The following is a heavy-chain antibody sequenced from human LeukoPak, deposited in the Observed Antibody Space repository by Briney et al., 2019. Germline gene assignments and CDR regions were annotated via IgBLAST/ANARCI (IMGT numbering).Heavy chain of an antibody. CDR2: IQSNGGT. J-gene: IGHJ3*01. CDR3: ASHGDARQYAYDV. V-gene: IGHV4-59*08. Sequence: SETLSLTCTVSGGSINNRYWSRIRQPPGEGLEGIGFIQSNGGTNYNLSLKRRVTISVDTSKNQFSLPLTSVSSADTAVFYCASHGDARQYAYDVWGPGTMVTVS. D-gene: IGHD2-21*01. CDR1: GGSINNRY.